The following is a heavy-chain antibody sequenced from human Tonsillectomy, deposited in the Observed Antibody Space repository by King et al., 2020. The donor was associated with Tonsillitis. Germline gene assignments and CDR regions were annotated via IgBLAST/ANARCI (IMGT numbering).Heavy chain of an antibody. CDR1: GFTFSSYS. J-gene: IGHJ6*02. D-gene: IGHD2-15*01. CDR2: ISSSSSTI. Sequence: QLVQSGGGLVQPGGSLRLSCAASGFTFSSYSMNWVRQAPGRGLEWVSYISSSSSTIYYADSVKGRFTISRDNAKNSLYLQMNSLRAEDTAVYYCARDLLRYYYYYGMDVWGQGTTVTVSS. CDR3: ARDLLRYYYYYGMDV. V-gene: IGHV3-48*01.